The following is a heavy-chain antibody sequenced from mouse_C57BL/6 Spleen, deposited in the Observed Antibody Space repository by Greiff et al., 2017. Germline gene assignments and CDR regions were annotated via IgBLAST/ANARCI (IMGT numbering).Heavy chain of an antibody. Sequence: QVQLKQSGPELVKPGASVKISCKASGYSFTSYYIHWVKQRPGQGLEWIGWIYPGRGNTKYNEKFKGKATLTADTSSSTAYMQLSSLTSEDSAVYYCARSNYYWYFDVWGTGTTVTVSS. CDR1: GYSFTSYY. J-gene: IGHJ1*03. CDR2: IYPGRGNT. CDR3: ARSNYYWYFDV. D-gene: IGHD1-3*01. V-gene: IGHV1-66*01.